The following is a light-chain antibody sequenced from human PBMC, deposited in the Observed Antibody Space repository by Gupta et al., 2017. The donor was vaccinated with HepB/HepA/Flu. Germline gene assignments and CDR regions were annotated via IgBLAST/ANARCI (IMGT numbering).Light chain of an antibody. CDR2: DDR. Sequence: YVLTQPPSVSLAPGNTGRLTSGGANIGERSLQWYQQRSGEAPVLVIYDDRERPSGIPERFSGSNSGNTATLTISGVEVGDEADYYCHVWDNTSDHPVIFGGGTKLTVL. CDR1: NIGERS. V-gene: IGLV3-21*01. J-gene: IGLJ2*01. CDR3: HVWDNTSDHPVI.